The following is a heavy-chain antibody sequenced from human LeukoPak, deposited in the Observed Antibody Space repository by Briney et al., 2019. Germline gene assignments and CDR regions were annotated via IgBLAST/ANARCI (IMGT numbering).Heavy chain of an antibody. CDR1: GYSISSGYY. J-gene: IGHJ4*02. V-gene: IGHV4-38-2*02. D-gene: IGHD2-15*01. Sequence: SETLSLTCTVSGYSISSGYYWGWIRPPPGKGLEWIGSIYRSGSTYYNPSLKSRVTISLDTSKNQFSLKLNSVTAADTAVYYCARSTYSSALDYWGQGTLVTVS. CDR3: ARSTYSSALDY. CDR2: IYRSGST.